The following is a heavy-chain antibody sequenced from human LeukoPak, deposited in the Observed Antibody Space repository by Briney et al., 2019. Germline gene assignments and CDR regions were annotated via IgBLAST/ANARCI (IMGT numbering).Heavy chain of an antibody. D-gene: IGHD6-6*01. CDR1: GFTFSSYA. CDR2: ISSNGGST. J-gene: IGHJ4*02. CDR3: ARGVAARPLDY. Sequence: GGSLRLSCVASGFTFSSYAMHWVRQAPGKGLEYVSAISSNGGSTYYANSVKGRFTISRDNSKNTLYLQMGSLRAEDVAVYYCARGVAARPLDYWGQGTLVTVSS. V-gene: IGHV3-64*01.